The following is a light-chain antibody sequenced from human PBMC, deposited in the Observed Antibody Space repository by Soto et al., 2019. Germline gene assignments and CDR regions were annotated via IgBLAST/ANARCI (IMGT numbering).Light chain of an antibody. V-gene: IGLV1-44*01. CDR1: SPSIAGNT. CDR3: AAWDDNLHGPI. Sequence: QSVLTQPPSASGTPGQRVTISCSVSSPSIAGNTVNWYQHVPGTAPKLLIYLNNQRPSGVPDRFSGSKSGTSASLAISALQSEDEDAYYCAAWDDNLHGPIFGGGTKVTVL. CDR2: LNN. J-gene: IGLJ2*01.